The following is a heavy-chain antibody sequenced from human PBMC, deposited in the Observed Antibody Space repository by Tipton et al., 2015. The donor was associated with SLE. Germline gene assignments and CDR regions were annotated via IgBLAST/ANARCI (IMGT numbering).Heavy chain of an antibody. CDR2: IYFDGTT. CDR1: GGSISSYY. Sequence: LRLSCTVSGGSISSYYWSWIRQPPEKGLEWIGYIYFDGTTNYNPPLESRLTMSVDSSKNQVSLQLNAVTAADTAVYYCAAYPLSRCSLLDGFYIWGQGTMVTVSS. D-gene: IGHD2/OR15-2a*01. V-gene: IGHV4-59*01. J-gene: IGHJ3*02. CDR3: AAYPLSRCSLLDGFYI.